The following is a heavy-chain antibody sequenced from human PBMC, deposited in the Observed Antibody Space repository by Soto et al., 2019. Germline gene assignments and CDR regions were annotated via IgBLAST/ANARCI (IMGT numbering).Heavy chain of an antibody. CDR1: GFTFTSSA. CDR2: IVVGSGNT. Sequence: SVKVSCKASGFTFTSSAVRWVRQARGQRLEWIGWIVVGSGNTNYAQKFQERVTITRDMSTSTAYMELSSLRSEDTAVYYCAVDEPYYYDSGYFDYWGQGTLVTVSS. D-gene: IGHD3-22*01. CDR3: AVDEPYYYDSGYFDY. V-gene: IGHV1-58*01. J-gene: IGHJ4*02.